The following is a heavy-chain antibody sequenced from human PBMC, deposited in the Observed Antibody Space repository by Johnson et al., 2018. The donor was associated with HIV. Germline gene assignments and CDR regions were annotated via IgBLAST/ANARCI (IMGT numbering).Heavy chain of an antibody. J-gene: IGHJ4*03. CDR3: ASGDDDGF. D-gene: IGHD5-12*01. CDR2: ISYDGSDK. Sequence: QVQLVESGGGVVQPGRSLRLSCAGSGFTFSSYAFHWVRQAPAKGLEWVAAISYDGSDKYHADSVKGRFTISRDSSKNTLYLEMNTLRPEDTAMYYCASGDDDGFWGRGTLVTVSS. V-gene: IGHV3-30*04. CDR1: GFTFSSYA.